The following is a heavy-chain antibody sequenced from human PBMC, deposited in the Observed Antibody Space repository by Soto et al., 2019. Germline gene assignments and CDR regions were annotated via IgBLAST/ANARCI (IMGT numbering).Heavy chain of an antibody. J-gene: IGHJ4*02. V-gene: IGHV4-61*01. D-gene: IGHD2-2*01. CDR1: GGSVRSGSFY. Sequence: PSETLSLTCSVSGGSVRSGSFYWSWIRQPPGKGLEWIGYIYYSGRTSYNPSLQNRVTISVDTSKNQFSLNLTSVTAADTAVYYCARDSTAYLFDYWGQGALVTVSS. CDR3: ARDSTAYLFDY. CDR2: IYYSGRT.